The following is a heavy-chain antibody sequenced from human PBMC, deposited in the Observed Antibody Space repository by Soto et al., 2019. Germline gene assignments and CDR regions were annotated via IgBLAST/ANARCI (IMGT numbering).Heavy chain of an antibody. CDR2: IYYSGST. CDR3: ARAGPAIPAGLDY. D-gene: IGHD2-2*01. J-gene: IGHJ4*02. CDR1: GGSISSGDYY. Sequence: LSLTCTVSGGSISSGDYYWSWIRQPPGKGLEWIGYIYYSGSTYYNPSLKSRVTISVDTSKNQFSLKLSSVTAADTAVYYCARAGPAIPAGLDYWGQGTLVTVSS. V-gene: IGHV4-30-4*01.